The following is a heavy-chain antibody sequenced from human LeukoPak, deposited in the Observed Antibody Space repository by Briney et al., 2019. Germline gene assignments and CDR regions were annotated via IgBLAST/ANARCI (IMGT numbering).Heavy chain of an antibody. CDR2: IIPIFGTA. D-gene: IGHD6-19*01. J-gene: IGHJ5*02. Sequence: SVKVSCKASGGTFSSYAISWVRQAPGQGLEWMGGIIPIFGTANYAQKFQGRVTITADESTSTAYMELSSLRSEDTAVYYCARDPGYSSRFDPWGQGTLVTVSS. CDR3: ARDPGYSSRFDP. V-gene: IGHV1-69*13. CDR1: GGTFSSYA.